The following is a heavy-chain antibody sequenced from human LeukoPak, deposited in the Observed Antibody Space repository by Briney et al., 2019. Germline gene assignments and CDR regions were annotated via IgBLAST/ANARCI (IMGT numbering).Heavy chain of an antibody. V-gene: IGHV3-74*01. CDR3: ARDLGMTSMDI. D-gene: IGHD2-21*02. Sequence: HPGGSLRLSCGASGFTFSIYWMHWVRQAPGKGPVWVSRINSDGSSTNYADSVKGRFTISRDNAKNTLYLQMNSLGAEDTAVYYCARDLGMTSMDIWGQGTMVTVSS. CDR1: GFTFSIYW. CDR2: INSDGSST. J-gene: IGHJ3*02.